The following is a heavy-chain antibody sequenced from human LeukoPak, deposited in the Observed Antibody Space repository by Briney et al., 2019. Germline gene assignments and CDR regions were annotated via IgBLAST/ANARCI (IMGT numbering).Heavy chain of an antibody. CDR3: ARAQDGYNYWGFDY. J-gene: IGHJ4*02. CDR2: IYYSGST. D-gene: IGHD5-24*01. Sequence: SETLSLTCTVSGGSTSSYYWSWIRQPPGKGLEWIGYIYYSGSTNYNPSLKSRVTISVDTSKNQFSLKLSSVTAADTAVYYCARAQDGYNYWGFDYWGQGTLVTVSS. CDR1: GGSTSSYY. V-gene: IGHV4-59*01.